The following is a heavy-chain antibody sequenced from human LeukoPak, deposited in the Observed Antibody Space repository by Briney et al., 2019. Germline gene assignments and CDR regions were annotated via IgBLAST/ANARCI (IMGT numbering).Heavy chain of an antibody. V-gene: IGHV3-7*01. CDR1: GFTFSSYW. Sequence: PGGSLRLSCAASGFTFSSYWMSWVRQAPGKGLEWVANIKQGGSEKYYVDSVKGRFTISSDNAKNSLYLQMNSLRAEETAVYYCATDGWATSDVWGQGTLVTVSS. CDR3: ATDGWATSDV. J-gene: IGHJ4*02. CDR2: IKQGGSEK. D-gene: IGHD3-10*01.